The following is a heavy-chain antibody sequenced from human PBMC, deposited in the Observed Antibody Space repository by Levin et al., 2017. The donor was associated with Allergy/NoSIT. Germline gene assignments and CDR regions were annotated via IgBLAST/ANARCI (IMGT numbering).Heavy chain of an antibody. J-gene: IGHJ3*02. CDR2: IYYTGST. V-gene: IGHV4-39*01. Sequence: PSETLSLTCTVSGGSMSSSSYYWAWIRQSPGKGLDWIGSIYYTGSTYYNPSLKGRVTISVDTSKNQFSLKLSSVTAADTAVYYCARHPREGAYYYDSSGRAFDIWGQGTMVTVSS. CDR1: GGSMSSSSYY. CDR3: ARHPREGAYYYDSSGRAFDI. D-gene: IGHD3-22*01.